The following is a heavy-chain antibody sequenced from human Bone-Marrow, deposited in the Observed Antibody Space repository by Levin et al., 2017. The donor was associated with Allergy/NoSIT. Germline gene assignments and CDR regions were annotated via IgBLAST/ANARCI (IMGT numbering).Heavy chain of an antibody. CDR3: ARDPSGSYPDY. CDR1: GFTFSSYA. J-gene: IGHJ4*02. CDR2: ISYDGSNK. V-gene: IGHV3-30-3*01. D-gene: IGHD1-26*01. Sequence: GESLKISCAASGFTFSSYAMHWVRQAPGKGLEWVAVISYDGSNKYYADSVKGRFTISRDNSKNTLYLQMNSLRAEDTAVYYCARDPSGSYPDYWGQGTLVTVSS.